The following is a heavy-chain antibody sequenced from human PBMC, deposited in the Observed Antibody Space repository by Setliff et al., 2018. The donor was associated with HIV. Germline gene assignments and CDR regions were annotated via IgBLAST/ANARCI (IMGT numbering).Heavy chain of an antibody. CDR1: GGSISSSSYY. CDR3: ARARPGVVRGADYYYGMDV. CDR2: IHASGST. D-gene: IGHD3-10*01. J-gene: IGHJ6*02. Sequence: SETLSLTCTVSGGSISSSSYYWAWIRQPPGKGLEWIGRIHASGSTNYNPSLKSRVTISVDTSNNQFSLRLSSVTAPDTAVYYCARARPGVVRGADYYYGMDVWGQGTTVTVSS. V-gene: IGHV4-61*05.